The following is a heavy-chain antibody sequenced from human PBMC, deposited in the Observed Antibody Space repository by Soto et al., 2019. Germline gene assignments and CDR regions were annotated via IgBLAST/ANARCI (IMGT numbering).Heavy chain of an antibody. J-gene: IGHJ4*02. CDR3: ARVGGFGATTIDY. D-gene: IGHD3-10*01. CDR2: IYYSGST. V-gene: IGHV4-30-4*01. CDR1: GGSISSGDYY. Sequence: LYLTCTVSGGSISSGDYYWSLIRQPPGKGLEWIGYIYYSGSTYYNPSLKSRVTISVDTSKNQFSLKLSSVTAADTAVYYCARVGGFGATTIDYWGQGTLVTVSS.